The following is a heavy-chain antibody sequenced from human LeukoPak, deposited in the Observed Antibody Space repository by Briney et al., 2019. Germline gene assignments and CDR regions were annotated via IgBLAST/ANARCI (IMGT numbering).Heavy chain of an antibody. CDR2: IYSGGST. V-gene: IGHV3-66*02. CDR3: ARDQGDPYYYYGMDA. Sequence: GGSLGLSCAASGFTVSSNYMGWVRQAPGKGLEWVSVIYSGGSTYYADSVKGRFTISRDNSKNTLYLQMNSLRAEDTAVYYCARDQGDPYYYYGMDAWGQGTTVTVSS. J-gene: IGHJ6*02. CDR1: GFTVSSNY.